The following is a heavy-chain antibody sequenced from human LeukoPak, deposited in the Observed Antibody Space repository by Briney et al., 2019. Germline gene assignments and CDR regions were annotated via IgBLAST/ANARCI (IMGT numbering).Heavy chain of an antibody. Sequence: GGSLRLSCAASGFTFSSYSMNWVRQAPGKGLEWVSYISSSSTIYYADSVKGRFTISRDNAKNSLYLQMSSLRDEDTAVYYCARERTYGYYFDYWGQGTLVTVSS. J-gene: IGHJ4*02. V-gene: IGHV3-48*02. CDR3: ARERTYGYYFDY. CDR1: GFTFSSYS. CDR2: ISSSSTI. D-gene: IGHD3-10*01.